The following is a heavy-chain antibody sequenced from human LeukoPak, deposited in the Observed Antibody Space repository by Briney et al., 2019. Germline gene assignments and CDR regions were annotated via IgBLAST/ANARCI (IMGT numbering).Heavy chain of an antibody. V-gene: IGHV4-59*01. Sequence: SETLSLTCTVSGGSISTYYWSWIRQPPGKGLEWIGYIHYSGSTNYNPSLKSRITISVDTSKNQFSLKLSSATAADTAVYYCARVGDYYFDYWGQGTLVTVSS. CDR2: IHYSGST. CDR3: ARVGDYYFDY. CDR1: GGSISTYY. J-gene: IGHJ4*02. D-gene: IGHD4-17*01.